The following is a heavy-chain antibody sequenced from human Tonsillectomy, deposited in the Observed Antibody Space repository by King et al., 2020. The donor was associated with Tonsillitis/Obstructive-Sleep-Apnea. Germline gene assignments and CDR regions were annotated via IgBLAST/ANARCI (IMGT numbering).Heavy chain of an antibody. CDR1: GFTFSNAW. D-gene: IGHD3-3*01. J-gene: IGHJ4*02. Sequence: VQLVESGGGLVKPGGSLRLSCAASGFTFSNAWMSWVRQAPGKGLEWVGRIKSKTEGGTTDYAAPVKGRFTISRDDSKNTLYLQMNSLKTEDTAVYYCTSRTIFGVVIIDYWGQGTLVTVSS. CDR2: IKSKTEGGTT. V-gene: IGHV3-15*01. CDR3: TSRTIFGVVIIDY.